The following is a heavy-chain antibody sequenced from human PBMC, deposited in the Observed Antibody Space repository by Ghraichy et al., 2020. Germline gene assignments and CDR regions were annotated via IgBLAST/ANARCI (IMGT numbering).Heavy chain of an antibody. CDR2: ISAYNGDT. V-gene: IGHV1-18*01. J-gene: IGHJ4*02. D-gene: IGHD3-3*01. Sequence: ASVKVSCKASGYTFTSYGISWVRQAPGQGLEWMGWISAYNGDTNYAQKLQGRVTMTTDTSTSTAYMELRSLRSDDTAVYYCARDYEGRYDFWSGYSGEGYDYWGQGTLVTVSS. CDR1: GYTFTSYG. CDR3: ARDYEGRYDFWSGYSGEGYDY.